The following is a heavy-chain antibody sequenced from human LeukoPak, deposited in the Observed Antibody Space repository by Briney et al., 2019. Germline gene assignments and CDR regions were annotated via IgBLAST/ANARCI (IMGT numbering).Heavy chain of an antibody. Sequence: PSETLSLTCTVSGGSISSYYWSWIRQPPGKGLEWIGYVYYSGSTNYNPSLKSRVTVSVDSSKSQVSLRLTSVTAADTAVYYCARVTTGSSSLFDYWGQGTLLTVSS. CDR1: GGSISSYY. CDR2: VYYSGST. CDR3: ARVTTGSSSLFDY. V-gene: IGHV4-59*01. D-gene: IGHD6-6*01. J-gene: IGHJ4*02.